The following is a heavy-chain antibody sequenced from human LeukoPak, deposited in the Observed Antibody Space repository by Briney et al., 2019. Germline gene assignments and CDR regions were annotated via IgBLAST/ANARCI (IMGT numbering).Heavy chain of an antibody. D-gene: IGHD3-9*01. J-gene: IGHJ4*02. V-gene: IGHV1-8*01. Sequence: ASVKVSCKASGYTFTSYDINWVRQATGQGREWMGWMNPNSGNTGYAQKFQGRVTMTRNTSISTAYMELSSLRSEDTAVYYCARVDYDILTGYQYYFDYWGQGTLVTVSS. CDR3: ARVDYDILTGYQYYFDY. CDR1: GYTFTSYD. CDR2: MNPNSGNT.